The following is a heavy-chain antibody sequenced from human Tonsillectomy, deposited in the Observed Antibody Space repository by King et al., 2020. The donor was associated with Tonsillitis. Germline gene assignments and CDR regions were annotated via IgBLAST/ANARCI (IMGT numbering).Heavy chain of an antibody. CDR2: ISGSGGST. J-gene: IGHJ4*02. CDR3: AKMYYYLFTRYYYYFDY. V-gene: IGHV3-23*01. D-gene: IGHD3-9*01. Sequence: SWVRQAPGKGREWGSAISGSGGSTYYADSVKVRFTISRDNSKNTLYLQMNSIRAADTSVYHCAKMYYYLFTRYYYYFDYWCQLTLVTVSS.